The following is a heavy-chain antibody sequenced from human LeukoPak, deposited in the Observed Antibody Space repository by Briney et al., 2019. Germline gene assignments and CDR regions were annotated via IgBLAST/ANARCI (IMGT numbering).Heavy chain of an antibody. CDR3: ARRPSGATNDAFDI. D-gene: IGHD1-26*01. CDR1: GYTFTGYY. Sequence: ASVKVSCKASGYTFTGYYLHWVRQAPGQGLEWMGCVNPNSGDTNYAQKFQGSVTTTRDTSISTAYMELSRLRSDDTAVYYCARRPSGATNDAFDIWGQGTMVTVSS. J-gene: IGHJ3*02. CDR2: VNPNSGDT. V-gene: IGHV1-2*02.